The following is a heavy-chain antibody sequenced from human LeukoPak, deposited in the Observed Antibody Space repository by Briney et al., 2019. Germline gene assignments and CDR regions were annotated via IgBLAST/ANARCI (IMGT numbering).Heavy chain of an antibody. V-gene: IGHV4-31*03. Sequence: SETLSLTCTVSGGSISSGGYYWSWIRQHPGKGLEWIGYIYYSGSTYYNPSLKSRVTISVDTSKNQFSLKLSSVTAADTAVYYCARGTYYDSSGRSYYFGYWGQGALVTVSS. CDR1: GGSISSGGYY. CDR2: IYYSGST. D-gene: IGHD3-22*01. CDR3: ARGTYYDSSGRSYYFGY. J-gene: IGHJ4*02.